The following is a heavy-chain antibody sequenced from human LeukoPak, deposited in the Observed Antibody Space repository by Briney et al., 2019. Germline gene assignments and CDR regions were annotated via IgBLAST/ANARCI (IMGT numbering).Heavy chain of an antibody. V-gene: IGHV3-53*01. J-gene: IGHJ6*03. CDR1: EFTVSSNY. Sequence: GGSLRLSCAASEFTVSSNYMSWVRQAPGKGLEWVSVIYSGGSTYYADSVKGRFTISRDNSKNTLYLQMNSLRAEDTAVYYCARENYYYDSSGYYYIYSIDVWGKGTTVTVSS. CDR2: IYSGGST. D-gene: IGHD3-22*01. CDR3: ARENYYYDSSGYYYIYSIDV.